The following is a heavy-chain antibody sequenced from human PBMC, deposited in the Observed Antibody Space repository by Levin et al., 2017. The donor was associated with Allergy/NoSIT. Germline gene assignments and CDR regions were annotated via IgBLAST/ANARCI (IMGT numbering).Heavy chain of an antibody. Sequence: GGSLRLSCAASGFTFSSYGMHWVRQAPGKGLEWVAVIWYDGSNKYYADSVKGRFTISRDNSKNTLYLQMNSLRAEDTAVYYCAREGRNTAMVGAAWFDPWGQGTLVTVSS. D-gene: IGHD5-18*01. CDR1: GFTFSSYG. J-gene: IGHJ5*02. V-gene: IGHV3-33*01. CDR3: AREGRNTAMVGAAWFDP. CDR2: IWYDGSNK.